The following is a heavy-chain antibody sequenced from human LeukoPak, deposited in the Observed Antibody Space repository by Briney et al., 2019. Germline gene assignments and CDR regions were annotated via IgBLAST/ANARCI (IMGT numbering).Heavy chain of an antibody. Sequence: ASVKVSCKASGGTLSSYAISWVRQAPGQGLEWMGWISTFNGNTNNAQKFQGRVTMTTDTSASTAYMELRSLRSDDTAVYYCAKDGGSGWFDAFDIWGQGTMVTVSS. J-gene: IGHJ3*02. V-gene: IGHV1-18*01. CDR1: GGTLSSYA. CDR3: AKDGGSGWFDAFDI. D-gene: IGHD6-19*01. CDR2: ISTFNGNT.